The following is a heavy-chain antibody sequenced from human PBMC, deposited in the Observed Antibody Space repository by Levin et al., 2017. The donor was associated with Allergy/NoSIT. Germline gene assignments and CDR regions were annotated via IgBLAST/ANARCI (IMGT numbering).Heavy chain of an antibody. J-gene: IGHJ6*02. D-gene: IGHD6-13*01. CDR2: ISYDGSNK. Sequence: GGSLRLSCAASGFTFSSYAMHWVRQAPGKGLEWVAVISYDGSNKYYADSVKGRFTISRDNSKNTLYLQMNSLRAGDTAVYYCARDYAPYSSSGYEYYYGMDVWGQGTTVTVSS. V-gene: IGHV3-30*04. CDR1: GFTFSSYA. CDR3: ARDYAPYSSSGYEYYYGMDV.